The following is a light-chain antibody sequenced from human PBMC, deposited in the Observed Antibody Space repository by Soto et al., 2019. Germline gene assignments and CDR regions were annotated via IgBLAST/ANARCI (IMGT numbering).Light chain of an antibody. J-gene: IGKJ2*01. CDR2: DAS. Sequence: DIQMTQSPSTLSASVGDRVTITCRASQSISSWLAWYQQKPGKAPKLLIYDASSLESGVPSRFSGSGSGTEFSLTVSSLQADDFATYSCQQYNSYLVTFGQGTKLEIK. CDR3: QQYNSYLVT. CDR1: QSISSW. V-gene: IGKV1-5*01.